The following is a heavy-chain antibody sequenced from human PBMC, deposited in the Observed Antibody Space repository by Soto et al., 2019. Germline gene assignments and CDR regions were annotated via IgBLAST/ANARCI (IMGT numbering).Heavy chain of an antibody. V-gene: IGHV3-23*01. J-gene: IGHJ5*02. Sequence: GGSLRLSCAASGFTFSSYAMSWVRQAPWKGLEWVSAISGSGVSTYYADSVKGRFTISRDNSKNTLYLQMNSLRAEDTAVYYCAKANSPRVGNKWFDPLGQGTLVTFCS. CDR2: ISGSGVST. CDR1: GFTFSSYA. D-gene: IGHD7-27*01. CDR3: AKANSPRVGNKWFDP.